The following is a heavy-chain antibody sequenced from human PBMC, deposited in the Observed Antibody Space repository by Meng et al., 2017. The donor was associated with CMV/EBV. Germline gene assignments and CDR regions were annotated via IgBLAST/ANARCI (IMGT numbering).Heavy chain of an antibody. Sequence: GESLKISCAASGFTFSSYAMSWVRQAPGKGLEWVSAISGSGGSTYYADSVKGRFTISRDNSKNTLYLQMNSLRAEDTAVYYCATPAGVVPPAMFEILGIWGQGTMVTVSS. D-gene: IGHD2-2*01. CDR3: ATPAGVVPPAMFEILGI. CDR2: ISGSGGST. CDR1: GFTFSSYA. J-gene: IGHJ3*02. V-gene: IGHV3-23*01.